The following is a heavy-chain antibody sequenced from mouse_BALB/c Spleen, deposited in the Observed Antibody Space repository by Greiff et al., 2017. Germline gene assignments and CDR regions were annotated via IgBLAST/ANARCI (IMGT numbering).Heavy chain of an antibody. Sequence: VQLQQSGPGLVKPSQSLSLTCTVTGYSITSDYAWNWIRQFPGNKLEWMGYISYSGSTSYNPSLKSRISITRDTSKNQFFLQLNSVTTEDTATYYCAGAYYRYYYAMDYWGQGTSVTVSS. V-gene: IGHV3-2*02. CDR2: ISYSGST. CDR3: AGAYYRYYYAMDY. CDR1: GYSITSDYA. J-gene: IGHJ4*01. D-gene: IGHD2-14*01.